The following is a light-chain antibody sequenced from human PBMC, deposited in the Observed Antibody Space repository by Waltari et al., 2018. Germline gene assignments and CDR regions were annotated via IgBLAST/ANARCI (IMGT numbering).Light chain of an antibody. J-gene: IGLJ3*02. V-gene: IGLV2-8*01. CDR2: EVN. Sequence: QSAMTQPQSASGSPGQSVTISCTGTSSDVGAYNYVTCYQQHPCKAPKLIMSEVNKRPSGVPYRFSGSKSGNTASLTVSGLQAEDEADYYCCSYAGSSSWVFGGGTKLTVL. CDR3: CSYAGSSSWV. CDR1: SSDVGAYNY.